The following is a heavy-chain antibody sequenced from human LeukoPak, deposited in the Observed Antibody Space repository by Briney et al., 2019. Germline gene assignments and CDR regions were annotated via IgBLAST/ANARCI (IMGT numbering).Heavy chain of an antibody. V-gene: IGHV4-34*01. CDR1: GGSFSDYY. CDR3: ARETIEMSTKDYLDY. Sequence: SETLSLTCAVYGGSFSDYYWTWIRQPPGKGLEWIGDINYAGTTSYNPSLKSRVTISVDTSNNQFSLNLTSVTAADTAVYYRARETIEMSTKDYLDYWGQGTLVTVSS. J-gene: IGHJ4*02. D-gene: IGHD5-24*01. CDR2: INYAGTT.